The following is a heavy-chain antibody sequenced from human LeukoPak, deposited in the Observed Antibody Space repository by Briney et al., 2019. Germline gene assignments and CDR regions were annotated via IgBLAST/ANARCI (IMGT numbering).Heavy chain of an antibody. D-gene: IGHD5-12*01. V-gene: IGHV4-59*01. CDR1: GGSISSYY. CDR3: ARVVATLNYFDY. CDR2: IYYSGST. Sequence: PSETLSLTCTVSGGSISSYYWSWIRQPPGKGLEWIGYIYYSGSTNYNPSLKSRVTISVDTSKNQFSLKLSSVTAADTAVYYCARVVATLNYFDYWGQGTLVTVSS. J-gene: IGHJ4*02.